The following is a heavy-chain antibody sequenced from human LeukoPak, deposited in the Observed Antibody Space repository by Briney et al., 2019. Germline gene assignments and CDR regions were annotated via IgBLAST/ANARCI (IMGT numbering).Heavy chain of an antibody. V-gene: IGHV4-39*01. CDR2: IYYSGST. CDR3: ARLSVSRWISDY. D-gene: IGHD6-13*01. Sequence: PSETLSLTCTVSGGSISSSGYYWGWVRQPPGKGLEWIGSIYYSGSTYYNPSLKSRVTISVDPSKNQFSLKLRSVTAADTTVYYCARLSVSRWISDYWGQGTLVTVSS. CDR1: GGSISSSGYY. J-gene: IGHJ4*02.